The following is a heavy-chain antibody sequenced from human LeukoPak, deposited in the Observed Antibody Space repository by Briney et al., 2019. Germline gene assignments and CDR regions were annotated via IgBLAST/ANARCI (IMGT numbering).Heavy chain of an antibody. Sequence: ASVKVSCKASGGTFSSSAISWVRQAPGQGLEWMGGIIPIFGTANYAQKFQGRVTITTDESTSTAYMELSSLRSEDTAVYYCARDHRDYYDSSGYVYWGQGTLVTVSS. CDR2: IIPIFGTA. CDR1: GGTFSSSA. CDR3: ARDHRDYYDSSGYVY. D-gene: IGHD3-22*01. J-gene: IGHJ4*02. V-gene: IGHV1-69*05.